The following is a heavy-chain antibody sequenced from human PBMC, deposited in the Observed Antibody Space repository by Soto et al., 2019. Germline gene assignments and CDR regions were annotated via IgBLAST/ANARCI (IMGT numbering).Heavy chain of an antibody. V-gene: IGHV3-53*02. J-gene: IGHJ4*02. Sequence: EVQLVETGGGLIQPGGSLRLSCAASGFTVSSNYMSWVRQAPGKGLEWVSVIYSGGSTYYADSVKGRFTISRDNSKNTLYLQMNSLRAEDTAVYYCARAMLRFGELFYFDYWGQGTLVTVSS. CDR3: ARAMLRFGELFYFDY. CDR1: GFTVSSNY. CDR2: IYSGGST. D-gene: IGHD3-10*01.